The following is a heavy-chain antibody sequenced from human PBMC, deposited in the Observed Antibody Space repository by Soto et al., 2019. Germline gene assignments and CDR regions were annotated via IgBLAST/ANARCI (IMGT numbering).Heavy chain of an antibody. J-gene: IGHJ3*02. Sequence: ASVKVSCKASGYTFTGYYMHWVRQAPGQGLEWMGWINPNSGGTNYAQKFQGWVTMTRDTSISTAYMELSRLRSDDTAVYYCARVVGGQWVLPTGAFDIWGQGTMVTVSS. CDR1: GYTFTGYY. D-gene: IGHD1-26*01. CDR2: INPNSGGT. CDR3: ARVVGGQWVLPTGAFDI. V-gene: IGHV1-2*04.